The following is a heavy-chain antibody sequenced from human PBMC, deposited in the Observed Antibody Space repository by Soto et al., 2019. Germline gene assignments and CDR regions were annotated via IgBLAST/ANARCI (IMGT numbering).Heavy chain of an antibody. CDR1: GYTFTSYG. Sequence: GASVKVSCKASGYTFTSYGISWVRQAPGQGLEWMGWISAYNGNTNYAQKLQGRVTMTTDTSTSTAYMELRSLRSDDTAVYYCARDHRITIFGVVIIEGFDTWGQGTLVTVS. D-gene: IGHD3-3*01. J-gene: IGHJ5*02. CDR2: ISAYNGNT. V-gene: IGHV1-18*01. CDR3: ARDHRITIFGVVIIEGFDT.